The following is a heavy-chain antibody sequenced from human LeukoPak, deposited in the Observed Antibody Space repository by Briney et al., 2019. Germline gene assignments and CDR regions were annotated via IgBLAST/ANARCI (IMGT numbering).Heavy chain of an antibody. CDR1: GYTFTSYD. Sequence: ASVKVSRKASGYTFTSYDINWVRQATGQGLEWMGWMNPNSGNTGYAQKFQGRVTMTRNTSISTAYMELSSLRSEDTAVYYCARTEKITGTHDYWGQGTLVTVSS. D-gene: IGHD1-20*01. V-gene: IGHV1-8*01. J-gene: IGHJ4*02. CDR3: ARTEKITGTHDY. CDR2: MNPNSGNT.